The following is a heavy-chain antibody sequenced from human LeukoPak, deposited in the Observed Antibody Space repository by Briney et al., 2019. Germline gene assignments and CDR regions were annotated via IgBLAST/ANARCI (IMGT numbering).Heavy chain of an antibody. V-gene: IGHV1-69*02. CDR2: IIPILGIA. D-gene: IGHD1-7*01. J-gene: IGHJ6*03. Sequence: SVKVSCKASEGTFSSYTISWVRQAPGQGLEWMGRIIPILGIANYAQKFQGRVTITADKSTSTAYMELSSLRSEDTAVYYCARARTGSTNYYHYYMDVWGKGTTVTVSS. CDR3: ARARTGSTNYYHYYMDV. CDR1: EGTFSSYT.